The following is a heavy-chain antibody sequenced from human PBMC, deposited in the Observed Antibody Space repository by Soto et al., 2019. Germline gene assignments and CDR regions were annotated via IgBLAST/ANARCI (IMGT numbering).Heavy chain of an antibody. Sequence: ASVKVSCKASGYTFTSYYMHWVRQAPGQGLEWMGIINPSGGSTSYAQKFQGRVTMTRDTSTSTVYMELSSLRSEDTAVYYCARAHRLAAYERYGMDVWGQGTTVTVSS. CDR3: ARAHRLAAYERYGMDV. J-gene: IGHJ6*02. D-gene: IGHD2-15*01. CDR2: INPSGGST. V-gene: IGHV1-46*01. CDR1: GYTFTSYY.